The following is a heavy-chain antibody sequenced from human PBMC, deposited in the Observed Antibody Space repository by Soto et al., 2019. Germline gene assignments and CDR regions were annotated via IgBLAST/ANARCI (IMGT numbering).Heavy chain of an antibody. V-gene: IGHV4-34*01. CDR2: INHSGST. CDR3: ARAARGVWYYYYMDV. CDR1: GDSVTSHY. J-gene: IGHJ6*03. Sequence: SETLSLTCSFSGDSVTSHYLTWIRQPPGKGLEWIGEINHSGSTNYNPSLKSRVTISVDTSRNQFSLKLSSVTAADTAVYYCARAARGVWYYYYMDVWGKGTTVTVSS.